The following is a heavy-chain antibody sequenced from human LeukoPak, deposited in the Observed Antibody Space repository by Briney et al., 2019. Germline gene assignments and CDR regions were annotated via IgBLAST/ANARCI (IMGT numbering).Heavy chain of an antibody. D-gene: IGHD2-15*01. CDR3: VRASSGFDY. Sequence: GGSLRLSCAASGFTFSSYDMHWVRQVPGKGLEWVSAINSAGDTYYPASVKGRFTISREDAKNSLYLQMNSLRAGDTAVYYCVRASSGFDYWGQGALVTVSP. J-gene: IGHJ4*02. V-gene: IGHV3-13*01. CDR1: GFTFSSYD. CDR2: INSAGDT.